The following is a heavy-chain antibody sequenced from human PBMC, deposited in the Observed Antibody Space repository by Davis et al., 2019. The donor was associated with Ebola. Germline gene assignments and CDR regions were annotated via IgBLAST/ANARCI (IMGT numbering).Heavy chain of an antibody. V-gene: IGHV7-4-1*02. Sequence: AASVKVSCKASGYSFTTYGINWVRQAPGQGLEWMGWININTGNPTYAQGFTGRFVFSLDTSVSTAYLQISSLKAEDTAVYYCARRYYYDSSGYLNWFDPWGQGTLVTVSS. CDR2: ININTGNP. CDR3: ARRYYYDSSGYLNWFDP. D-gene: IGHD3-22*01. J-gene: IGHJ5*02. CDR1: GYSFTTYG.